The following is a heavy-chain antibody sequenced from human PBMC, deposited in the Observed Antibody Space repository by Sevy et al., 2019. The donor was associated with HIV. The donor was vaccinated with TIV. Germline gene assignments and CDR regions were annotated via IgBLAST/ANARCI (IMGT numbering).Heavy chain of an antibody. V-gene: IGHV2-5*02. CDR2: IYWDDDK. CDR3: AHSRGLAHRSDAFDN. Sequence: SGPTLVNPTQTLTLTCTFSGCSLSTSGVGVGWIRQPPGKALEWLALIYWDDDKRYSPSLKSRLTITKDTNKNQVVLTLTNISPVDTATYYCAHSRGLAHRSDAFDNWGQWTMVTVSS. J-gene: IGHJ3*02. CDR1: GCSLSTSGVG.